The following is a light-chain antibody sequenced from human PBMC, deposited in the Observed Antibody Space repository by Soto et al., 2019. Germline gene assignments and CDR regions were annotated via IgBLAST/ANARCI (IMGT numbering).Light chain of an antibody. CDR2: DAS. CDR1: KNISRW. J-gene: IGKJ5*01. CDR3: QQYNSYSPFT. V-gene: IGKV1-5*01. Sequence: DIQMTQSPSNLSASVGDRVIITCRASKNISRWLAWFQQKSGKAPNLLIYDASSLESGVPSRFSGSGSGTEFTLTISSLQPDDFATYYGQQYNSYSPFTFGQGTRVEIK.